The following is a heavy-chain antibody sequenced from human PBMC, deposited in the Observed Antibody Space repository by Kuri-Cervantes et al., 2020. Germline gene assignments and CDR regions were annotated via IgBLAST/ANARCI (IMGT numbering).Heavy chain of an antibody. V-gene: IGHV4-61*02. D-gene: IGHD1-1*01. CDR2: IYTSGST. CDR1: GGSISSGGYY. J-gene: IGHJ3*02. Sequence: SETLSLTCGVSGGSISSGGYYWSWIRQPAGKGLEWIGRIYTSGSTNHNPSLKSRVAISVDTSKNQFSLKLTSVTAADTAMYYCAREEVFWNAFDIWGQGTMVTVSS. CDR3: AREEVFWNAFDI.